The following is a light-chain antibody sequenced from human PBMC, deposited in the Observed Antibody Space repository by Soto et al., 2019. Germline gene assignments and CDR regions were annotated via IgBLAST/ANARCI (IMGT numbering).Light chain of an antibody. CDR2: GAS. J-gene: IGKJ4*01. CDR1: QSVSSN. V-gene: IGKV3D-15*01. CDR3: QQYNNWPPFLT. Sequence: EIVMTQSPATLSVSPGERATLSCRASQSVSSNLAWYQQKPGQAPRLLIYGASSRATGIPARFSGSGSGTDFTLTISSLQSEDFAVYYCQQYNNWPPFLTFGGGTKVEIK.